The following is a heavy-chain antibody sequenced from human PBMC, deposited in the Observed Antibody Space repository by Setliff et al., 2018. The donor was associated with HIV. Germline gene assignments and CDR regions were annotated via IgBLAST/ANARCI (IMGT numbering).Heavy chain of an antibody. J-gene: IGHJ4*02. V-gene: IGHV4-59*01. CDR3: ARGIAVAGPYFDY. D-gene: IGHD6-19*01. CDR1: GGPISSYY. CDR2: IYYSGSS. Sequence: PSETLSLTCTVSGGPISSYYWSWIRQPPGKGLEWIGYIYYSGSSKNTPSLKSRVTISVDTPKNEFSLKLSSMTAADTAVYYCARGIAVAGPYFDYWGQGTLVTVSS.